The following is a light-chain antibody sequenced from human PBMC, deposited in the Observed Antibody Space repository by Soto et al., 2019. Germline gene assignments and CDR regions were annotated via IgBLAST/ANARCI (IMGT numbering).Light chain of an antibody. CDR2: WAA. CDR3: QQYFDVPFT. CDR1: QSVLYSSNNKNS. J-gene: IGKJ4*01. Sequence: DIVMTQSADSLAVSLGERATINCKSSQSVLYSSNNKNSLAWYQQKPGRPPNQLIYWAATREAGVPDRFSGSGSGTDFTLTISSLEAEDVAFYWCQQYFDVPFTFGGGTKVDI. V-gene: IGKV4-1*01.